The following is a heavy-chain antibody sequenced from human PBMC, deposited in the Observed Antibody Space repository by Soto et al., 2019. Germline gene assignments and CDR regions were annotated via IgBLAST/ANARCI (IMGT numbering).Heavy chain of an antibody. CDR2: IGTAGDT. J-gene: IGHJ6*02. V-gene: IGHV3-13*01. CDR1: GFTFSSYD. Sequence: EVQLVESGGGLVQPGGSLRLSCAASGFTFSSYDMHWVRQATGKGLEWVSAIGTAGDTYYPGSVKGRFTISRENAKNSLYLQMNSLRAGDTAVYYCARGEGYDSSGYTLDYYGMDVCGQGTTVTVSS. CDR3: ARGEGYDSSGYTLDYYGMDV. D-gene: IGHD3-22*01.